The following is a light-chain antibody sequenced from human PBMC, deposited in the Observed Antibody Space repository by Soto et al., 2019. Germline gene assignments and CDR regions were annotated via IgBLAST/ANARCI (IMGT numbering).Light chain of an antibody. V-gene: IGLV2-14*01. CDR2: EVS. J-gene: IGLJ1*01. CDR3: CSYTNRATYV. Sequence: QSALAQPASVYGSAGQSITISCTVTSIDVGRYNYVSWYQQHPGKAPKLMIHEVSYRPSGVTSRFSGSKSGNTASLTISGLQAEDEAEYHCCSYTNRATYVFGTGTKVTVL. CDR1: SIDVGRYNY.